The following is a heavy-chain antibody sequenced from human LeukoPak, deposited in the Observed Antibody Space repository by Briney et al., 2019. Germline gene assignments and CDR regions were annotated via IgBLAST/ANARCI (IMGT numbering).Heavy chain of an antibody. Sequence: SETLSLTCTVSGGSISSYYWSWVRQPPGKGLEWIGYFYYSGSTNYNPSLKSRVTISVDTSKNQFSLKLSSVTAADTAVYYCARLGVVVPAALGAFDIWGQGTMVTVSS. CDR1: GGSISSYY. V-gene: IGHV4-59*01. CDR3: ARLGVVVPAALGAFDI. CDR2: FYYSGST. J-gene: IGHJ3*02. D-gene: IGHD2-2*01.